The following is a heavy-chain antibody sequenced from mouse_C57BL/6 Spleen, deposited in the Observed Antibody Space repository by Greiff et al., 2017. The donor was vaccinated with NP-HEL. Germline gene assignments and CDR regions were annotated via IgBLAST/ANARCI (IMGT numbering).Heavy chain of an antibody. CDR1: GYTFTSYW. Sequence: QVQLQQPGAELVKPGASVKVSCKASGYTFTSYWMHWVKQRPGQGLEWIGRIHPSDSDTNYNQKFKGKATLTVDKSSSTAYMQLSSLTSEDSAVYDCALSPTAQALDYWGQGTTLTVSS. CDR3: ALSPTAQALDY. J-gene: IGHJ2*01. D-gene: IGHD3-2*02. CDR2: IHPSDSDT. V-gene: IGHV1-74*01.